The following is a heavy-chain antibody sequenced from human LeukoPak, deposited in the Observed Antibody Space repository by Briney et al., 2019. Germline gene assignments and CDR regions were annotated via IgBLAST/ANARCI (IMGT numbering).Heavy chain of an antibody. J-gene: IGHJ3*02. CDR3: ARSYDCGGDCFEAFDI. CDR2: IIPIFDTG. D-gene: IGHD2-21*02. CDR1: GYTFTGYY. V-gene: IGHV1-69*13. Sequence: GASVKVSCRASGYTFTGYYLHWLRQAPGQGLEWMGGIIPIFDTGNYAQKFQGRVTITADQSTSTAYMELSSLRSEDTAVYFCARSYDCGGDCFEAFDIWGQGTMVTVSS.